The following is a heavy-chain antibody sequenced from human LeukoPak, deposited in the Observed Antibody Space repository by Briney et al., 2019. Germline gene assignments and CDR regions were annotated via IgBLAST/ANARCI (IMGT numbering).Heavy chain of an antibody. V-gene: IGHV4-39*07. CDR1: GGSIISSNYY. J-gene: IGHJ3*02. D-gene: IGHD3-3*01. CDR2: IYYSGST. CDR3: ARDPHDFGVAIPLKTSFDI. Sequence: PSETLSLTCSVSGGSIISSNYYWGWIRQPPGKGLEWIGSIYYSGSTYYNPSLKSRVIISVDTSKNQFSLNLSSVTAADTAVYFCARDPHDFGVAIPLKTSFDIWGRGTMVTVSS.